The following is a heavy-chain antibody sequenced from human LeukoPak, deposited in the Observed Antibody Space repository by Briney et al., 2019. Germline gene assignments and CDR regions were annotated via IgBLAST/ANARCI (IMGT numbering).Heavy chain of an antibody. CDR3: TTDQYYDFWSGYYDY. CDR2: IKRKTDGGTT. CDR1: GFTFSNAW. D-gene: IGHD3-3*01. Sequence: GGSLRLSCAASGFTFSNAWMSWVRQAPGKGLEWVGRIKRKTDGGTTDYAAPVKGRFTISRDDSKNTLYLQMNSLKTEDTAVYYCTTDQYYDFWSGYYDYWGQGTLVTVSS. V-gene: IGHV3-15*01. J-gene: IGHJ4*02.